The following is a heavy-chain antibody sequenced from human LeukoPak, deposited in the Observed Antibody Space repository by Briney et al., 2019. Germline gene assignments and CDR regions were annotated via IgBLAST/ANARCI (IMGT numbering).Heavy chain of an antibody. CDR1: GVPFSGYY. CDR3: AKKKVDVVGNQYYYYYGLDV. D-gene: IGHD2-21*01. Sequence: PSETLSLTCAVYGVPFSGYYWSWIRQPPGKGLEWIGEINHSGINHFNPSLKSRVTISADTSKKQVFLNLSAVTAADTAVYYCAKKKVDVVGNQYYYYYGLDVWGQGTTVTVSS. V-gene: IGHV4-34*01. J-gene: IGHJ6*02. CDR2: INHSGIN.